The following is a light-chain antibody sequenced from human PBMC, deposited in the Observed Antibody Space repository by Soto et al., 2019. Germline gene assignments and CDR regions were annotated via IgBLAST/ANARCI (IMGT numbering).Light chain of an antibody. CDR3: QQYGSSPET. Sequence: EIVMTQSPATLSVSPGDRASLSCRASQSIRSNLAWYQQKPGQAPRLLIYGASSRATGIPDRFSGSGSGTDFTLTISRLAPEDFAVYYCQQYGSSPETFGQGTKVDIK. CDR2: GAS. J-gene: IGKJ1*01. V-gene: IGKV3-20*01. CDR1: QSIRSN.